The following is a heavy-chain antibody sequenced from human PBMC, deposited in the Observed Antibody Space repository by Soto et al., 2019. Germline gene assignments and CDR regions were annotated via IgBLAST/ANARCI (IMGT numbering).Heavy chain of an antibody. CDR2: IYNSGST. Sequence: SETLSLTCTVSGGSISVYYWSWIRQPPGKGLEWIGYIYNSGSTNSNPSHKSRVTISVDTSKNQLSLKLSSVTAADTAVYYCARVLSGVVDHHFDYWGQGTLVTVSS. CDR3: ARVLSGVVDHHFDY. J-gene: IGHJ4*02. CDR1: GGSISVYY. D-gene: IGHD3-10*02. V-gene: IGHV4-59*01.